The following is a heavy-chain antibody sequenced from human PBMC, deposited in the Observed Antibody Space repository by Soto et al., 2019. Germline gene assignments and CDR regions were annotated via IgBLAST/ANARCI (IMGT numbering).Heavy chain of an antibody. D-gene: IGHD1-26*01. V-gene: IGHV3-53*01. J-gene: IGHJ6*02. CDR2: IYSGERA. CDR1: GFNVSGVF. CDR3: ATRDAAYYYGMNV. Sequence: GGSLTLSCEATGFNVSGVFMTWVRQAPGKGLEWVSVIYSGERAYYSDSVKGRFTISRDSSKNTLLLQLNRLRVEDTAVYYCATRDAAYYYGMNVWGQGTTVTVSS.